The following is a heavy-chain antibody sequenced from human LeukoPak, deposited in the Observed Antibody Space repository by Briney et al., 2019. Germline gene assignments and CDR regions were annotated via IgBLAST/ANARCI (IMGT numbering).Heavy chain of an antibody. CDR2: MNPNSGNT. CDR3: ARGGPPYYYDSSAENVYYYYMDV. V-gene: IGHV1-8*01. J-gene: IGHJ6*03. CDR1: GYTFTSYD. D-gene: IGHD3-22*01. Sequence: ASVKVSCKASGYTFTSYDINWVRQATGQGLEWMGWMNPNSGNTGYAQKFQGRVTMTRNTSISTAYMELSSLRSEDTAVYYCARGGPPYYYDSSAENVYYYYMDVWGKGTTVTISS.